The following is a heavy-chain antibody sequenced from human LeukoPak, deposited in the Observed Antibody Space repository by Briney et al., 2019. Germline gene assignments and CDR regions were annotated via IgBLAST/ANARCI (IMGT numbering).Heavy chain of an antibody. J-gene: IGHJ4*02. D-gene: IGHD3-22*01. Sequence: SETLSLTCTVSGGSISNSYWTWIRQPPGKGLEWIGYIYNSGSTNYNPSLKSRITISLDTSKSQFSLKLRSVTAADTAIYYCARATTMILQYWGQGTLATVSS. CDR3: ARATTMILQY. CDR1: GGSISNSY. CDR2: IYNSGST. V-gene: IGHV4-59*01.